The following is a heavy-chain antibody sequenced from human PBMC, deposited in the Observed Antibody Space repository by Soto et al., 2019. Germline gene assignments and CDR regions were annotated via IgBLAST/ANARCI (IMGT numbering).Heavy chain of an antibody. CDR2: IIPVFGTT. Sequence: QVQLVQSGAEVKKPGSSVKVFCKASGVTFSNYTISWVRQAPGQGLEWMGGIIPVFGTTDYEQKFQGRVTITADRSTSTAYMKLSSLRSADTAVYYCATSSPYIVVRKPTGNQDYYGMDVWGQGTTVTVSS. V-gene: IGHV1-69*06. D-gene: IGHD2-2*01. CDR1: GVTFSNYT. J-gene: IGHJ6*02. CDR3: ATSSPYIVVRKPTGNQDYYGMDV.